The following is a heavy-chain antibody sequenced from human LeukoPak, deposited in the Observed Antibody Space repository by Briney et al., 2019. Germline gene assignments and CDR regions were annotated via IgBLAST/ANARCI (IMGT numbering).Heavy chain of an antibody. V-gene: IGHV3-53*01. CDR2: IYSDGST. J-gene: IGHJ4*02. D-gene: IGHD2-15*01. CDR3: ARDVLDSGGYLNPSQY. Sequence: GGSLRLSCVASGVTVSSNCMSWVRQAPGKGLEWVSVIYSDGSTYYSDSMKGRFTISRDNPKNTLFLQMNSLRADDTAVYYCARDVLDSGGYLNPSQYWGQGTLVTVSS. CDR1: GVTVSSNC.